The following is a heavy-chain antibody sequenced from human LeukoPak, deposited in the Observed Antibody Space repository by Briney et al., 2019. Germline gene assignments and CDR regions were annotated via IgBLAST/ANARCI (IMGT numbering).Heavy chain of an antibody. CDR1: GVSISTYY. CDR2: FYHSGSS. D-gene: IGHD1-14*01. V-gene: IGHV4-59*01. Sequence: SETLSLTCTVSGVSISTYYWGWIRQPPGKGLEWIGSFYHSGSSDYNPSLKSRVTMSVDTSKNHFSLKLNSMTAADTAIYYCAKGGGEHRYDPCFDYWGQGALVTVSS. J-gene: IGHJ4*02. CDR3: AKGGGEHRYDPCFDY.